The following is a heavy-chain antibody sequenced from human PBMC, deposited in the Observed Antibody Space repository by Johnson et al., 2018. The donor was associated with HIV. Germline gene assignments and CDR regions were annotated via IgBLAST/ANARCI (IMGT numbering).Heavy chain of an antibody. D-gene: IGHD3-22*01. V-gene: IGHV3-30*14. CDR2: ISYDGSNK. CDR1: GFTFRSYA. Sequence: QVQLVESGGGVVQPGRSLRLSCAASGFTFRSYAMHWVRQAPGKGLEWVAVISYDGSNKYYADSVKGRFTISRDNSKNTLYLQMNSLRAGDTAVYYCARGSSYYYDSSGSDAFDIWGQGTMVTVSS. J-gene: IGHJ3*02. CDR3: ARGSSYYYDSSGSDAFDI.